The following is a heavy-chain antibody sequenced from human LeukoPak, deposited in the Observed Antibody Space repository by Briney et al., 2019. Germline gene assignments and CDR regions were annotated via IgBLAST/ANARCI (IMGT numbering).Heavy chain of an antibody. Sequence: GGSLRLSWAPSGFTFSRYCMHWVRHAPGRGIEWVVFIWYEGSNKYYADSVKGRFTISRDKSKYTLYLQMNSLRAEDKAVDYCARDGGLTMIEIGDAFDIWGQGTMVTVSS. CDR3: ARDGGLTMIEIGDAFDI. J-gene: IGHJ3*02. CDR1: GFTFSRYC. CDR2: IWYEGSNK. D-gene: IGHD3-22*01. V-gene: IGHV3-33*01.